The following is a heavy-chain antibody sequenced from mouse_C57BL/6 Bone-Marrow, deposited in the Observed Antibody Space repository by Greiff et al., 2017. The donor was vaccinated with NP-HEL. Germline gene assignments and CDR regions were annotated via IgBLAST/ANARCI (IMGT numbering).Heavy chain of an antibody. CDR3: VRRGDYDGGYYFDY. CDR1: GFSFNTYA. J-gene: IGHJ2*01. V-gene: IGHV10-1*01. D-gene: IGHD2-4*01. CDR2: IRSKSNNYAT. Sequence: VQLKESGGGLVQPKGSLKLSCAASGFSFNTYAMNWVRQAPGKGLEWVARIRSKSNNYATYYADSVKDRFTISRDDSESMLYLQMNNLKTEDTAMYYCVRRGDYDGGYYFDYWGQGTTLTVSS.